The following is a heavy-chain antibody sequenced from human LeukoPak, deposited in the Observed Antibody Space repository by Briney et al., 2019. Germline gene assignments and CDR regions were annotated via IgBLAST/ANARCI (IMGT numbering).Heavy chain of an antibody. J-gene: IGHJ4*02. D-gene: IGHD5-12*01. Sequence: SETLSLTCTVSGGSISTFYWSWLRQLPGKGLEWIGYIYYSGSTNYNPSLKGRVTMSLDTSKNHLSLNLSSVTAADTAVYYCAREPTSGREPTSGRPLDYWGQGTLVTVSS. CDR3: AREPTSGREPTSGRPLDY. CDR1: GGSISTFY. CDR2: IYYSGST. V-gene: IGHV4-59*12.